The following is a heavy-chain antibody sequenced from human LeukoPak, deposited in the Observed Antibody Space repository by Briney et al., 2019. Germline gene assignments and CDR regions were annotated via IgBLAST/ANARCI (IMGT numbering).Heavy chain of an antibody. J-gene: IGHJ6*02. CDR1: GFTFDDYA. V-gene: IGHV3-43*02. CDR2: FSGDGGST. CDR3: AKDLELTRYYYYGMDV. D-gene: IGHD1-26*01. Sequence: TGGSLRLSCAASGFTFDDYAMHWVRQAPGKGLEWVSLFSGDGGSTYYADSVKGRFTISRDNSKNSLYLQMNSLRTEDTALYYCAKDLELTRYYYYGMDVWGQGTTVTVSS.